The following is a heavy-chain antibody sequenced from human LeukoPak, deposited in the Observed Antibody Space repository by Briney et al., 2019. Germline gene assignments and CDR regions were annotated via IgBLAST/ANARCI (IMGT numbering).Heavy chain of an antibody. CDR1: GGSISSGDYS. Sequence: SETLSLTCAVSGGSISSGDYSWSWIRQPPGKGLEWIGYIYYTARTFYNPSLKSRVTISVDTSKNLFSLKLSSVTAADTAVYYCARVERYESILDAFDIWGRGAMVTVSS. CDR3: ARVERYESILDAFDI. J-gene: IGHJ3*02. D-gene: IGHD2-21*01. V-gene: IGHV4-30-4*07. CDR2: IYYTART.